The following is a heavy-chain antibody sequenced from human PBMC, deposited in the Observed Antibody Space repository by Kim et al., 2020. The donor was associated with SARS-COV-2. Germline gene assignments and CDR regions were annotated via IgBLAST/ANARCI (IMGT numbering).Heavy chain of an antibody. CDR2: GSP. J-gene: IGHJ3*02. V-gene: IGHV4-59*01. Sequence: GSPNYNPSRKSLVTISLDTSKTQFSLKLNSVTAADTAVYYCARNNALDIWGQGTMVTVSS. CDR3: ARNNALDI.